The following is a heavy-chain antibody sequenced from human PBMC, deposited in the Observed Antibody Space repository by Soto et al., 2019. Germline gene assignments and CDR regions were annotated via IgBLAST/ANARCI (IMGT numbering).Heavy chain of an antibody. D-gene: IGHD2-8*01. Sequence: QVQLVQSGAEVKKPGSSVKVSCKASGGTFSSYAISWVRQAPGQGLEWMGGIIPIFGTANYAQKFQGRVTITADESTSTAYMELSSLRSEDTAVYYCARDRLDCTNGVCYTSGVYAFDIWGQGTMVTVSS. CDR3: ARDRLDCTNGVCYTSGVYAFDI. CDR2: IIPIFGTA. J-gene: IGHJ3*02. V-gene: IGHV1-69*01. CDR1: GGTFSSYA.